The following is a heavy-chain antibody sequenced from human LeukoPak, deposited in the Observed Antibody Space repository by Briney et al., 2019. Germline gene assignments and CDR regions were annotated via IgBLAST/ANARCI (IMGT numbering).Heavy chain of an antibody. CDR1: GFTFSSYE. J-gene: IGHJ5*02. D-gene: IGHD2-21*01. V-gene: IGHV4-34*01. Sequence: GSLRLSCAASGFTFSSYEMNWVRQAPGKGLEWIGEINHSGSTNYNPSLKSRVTISVDTSKNQFSLKLSSVTAADTAVYYCARAPQRSYQHNWFDPWGQGTLVTVSS. CDR3: ARAPQRSYQHNWFDP. CDR2: INHSGST.